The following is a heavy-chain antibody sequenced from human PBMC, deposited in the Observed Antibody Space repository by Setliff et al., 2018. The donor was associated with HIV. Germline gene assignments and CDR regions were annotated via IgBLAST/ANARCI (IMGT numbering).Heavy chain of an antibody. V-gene: IGHV1-46*01. CDR3: ARDPAPSSSASYFQH. CDR1: GYNFITYY. D-gene: IGHD6-6*01. J-gene: IGHJ1*01. Sequence: GASVKVSCKASGYNFITYYMHWVRQAPGQGLEWMGIINPSSGSTTYAQKFQGRVTMTRDTSTSTVYMELSSLRSEDTAVYYCARDPAPSSSASYFQHWGQGTPVTVSS. CDR2: INPSSGST.